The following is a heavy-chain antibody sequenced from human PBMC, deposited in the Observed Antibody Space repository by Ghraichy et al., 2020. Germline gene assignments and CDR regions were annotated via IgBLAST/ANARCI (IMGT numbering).Heavy chain of an antibody. J-gene: IGHJ4*02. CDR1: GYTFSDYY. V-gene: IGHV1-2*02. Sequence: ASVKVSCKASGYTFSDYYIHWVRQAPGQGLEWMGWINPKSGDTNFAQSFQGRVTMTTIKSIGTAYMGLRRLRFGDTAVYYCARERVKPTYYFDSSASDHWGQGTLVSVS. CDR3: ARERVKPTYYFDSSASDH. D-gene: IGHD3-9*01. CDR2: INPKSGDT.